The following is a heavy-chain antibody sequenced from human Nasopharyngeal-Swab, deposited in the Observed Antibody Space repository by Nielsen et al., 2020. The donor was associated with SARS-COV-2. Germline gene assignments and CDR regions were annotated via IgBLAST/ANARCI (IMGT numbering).Heavy chain of an antibody. V-gene: IGHV1-69*10. J-gene: IGHJ4*02. CDR2: IIPILGIA. CDR3: ARTPYCGGDCYRHFDY. D-gene: IGHD2-21*02. CDR1: GYTLTELS. Sequence: SVKVSCKVSGYTLTELSMHWVRQAPGKGLEWMGGIIPILGIANYAQKFQGRVTITADKSTSTAYMELSSLRSEDTAVYYCARTPYCGGDCYRHFDYWGQGTLVTVSS.